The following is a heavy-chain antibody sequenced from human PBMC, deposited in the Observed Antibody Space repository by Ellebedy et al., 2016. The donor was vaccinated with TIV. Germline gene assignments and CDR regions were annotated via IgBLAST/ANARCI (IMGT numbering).Heavy chain of an antibody. Sequence: GGSLRLSCGASGFSFSSYWMSWVRQAPGKGLEWVANIRQDGSEKYYVASVKGRFTISRDNAKNSLYLHLNSLRAEDTAMYYCATDGSYGDYLSPTHAFVIWGQGTMVTVSS. V-gene: IGHV3-7*01. D-gene: IGHD4-17*01. CDR2: IRQDGSEK. CDR1: GFSFSSYW. J-gene: IGHJ3*02. CDR3: ATDGSYGDYLSPTHAFVI.